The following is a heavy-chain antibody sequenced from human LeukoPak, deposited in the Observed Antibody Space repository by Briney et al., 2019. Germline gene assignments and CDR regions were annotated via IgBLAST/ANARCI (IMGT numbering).Heavy chain of an antibody. J-gene: IGHJ4*02. CDR3: ARAFEQWLGVYYFDY. CDR1: GGTFSSYA. D-gene: IGHD6-19*01. CDR2: IIPIFGTA. V-gene: IGHV1-69*06. Sequence: SVKVSCKASGGTFSSYAISWVRQAPGQGLEWMGGIIPIFGTANYAQKFQGRVTITADKSTSTAYMELSSLRSEDTAVYYCARAFEQWLGVYYFDYWGQGTLVTVSS.